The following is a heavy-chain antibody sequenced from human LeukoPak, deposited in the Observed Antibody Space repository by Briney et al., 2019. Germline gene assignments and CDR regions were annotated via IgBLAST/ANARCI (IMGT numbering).Heavy chain of an antibody. V-gene: IGHV3-23*01. CDR3: AKVYDSSGYYYSS. D-gene: IGHD3-22*01. CDR2: INTSGGTT. J-gene: IGHJ5*02. CDR1: GFTFRSYA. Sequence: GGSLRLSCAASGFTFRSYAMSWVRQAPGKGLEWVSSINTSGGTTYYADSVKGRFTISRDNSKNTLYLQMNSLRAEETAVYYCAKVYDSSGYYYSSWGQGTLVTVSS.